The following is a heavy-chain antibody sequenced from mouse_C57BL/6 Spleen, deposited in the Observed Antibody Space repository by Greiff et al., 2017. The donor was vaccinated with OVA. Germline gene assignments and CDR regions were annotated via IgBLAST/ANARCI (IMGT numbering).Heavy chain of an antibody. CDR2: ISAGGSYT. V-gene: IGHV5-4*03. D-gene: IGHD1-1*01. CDR3: ARRYYGSSSFDY. Sequence: EVQVVESGGGLVKPGGSLKLSCAASGFTFSSYAMSWVRQTPEKRLEWVATISAGGSYTYYPDNVKGRFTISRDNAKNNLYLQMSHLKSEDTAMYYCARRYYGSSSFDYWGQGTTLTVSS. CDR1: GFTFSSYA. J-gene: IGHJ2*01.